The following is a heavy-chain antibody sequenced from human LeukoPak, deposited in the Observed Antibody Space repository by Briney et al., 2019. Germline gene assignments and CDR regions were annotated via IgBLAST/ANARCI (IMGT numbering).Heavy chain of an antibody. CDR1: GGTFSSYA. CDR3: ARIHCSGGSCYPYCFDY. J-gene: IGHJ4*02. D-gene: IGHD2-15*01. CDR2: IIPIFGIA. V-gene: IGHV1-69*04. Sequence: ASVKVSCKASGGTFSSYAISWVRQAPGQGLEWVGRIIPIFGIANYAQKFQGRVTITADKSTSTAYMELSSLRSEDTAVYYCARIHCSGGSCYPYCFDYWGQGTLVTVSS.